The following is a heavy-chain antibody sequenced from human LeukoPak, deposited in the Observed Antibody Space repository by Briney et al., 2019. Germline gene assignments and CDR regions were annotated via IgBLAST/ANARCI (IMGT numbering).Heavy chain of an antibody. CDR2: ISAYNGNT. D-gene: IGHD6-13*01. J-gene: IGHJ5*02. CDR3: ARVKRSIAAAGTPCWFGP. CDR1: GYTFTSYG. V-gene: IGHV1-18*04. Sequence: GASVKVSCKASGYTFTSYGISWVRQAPGQGLEWMGWISAYNGNTNYAQKLQGRVTMTTDTSTSTAYMELRSLRSDDTAVYYCARVKRSIAAAGTPCWFGPWGQGTLVTVSS.